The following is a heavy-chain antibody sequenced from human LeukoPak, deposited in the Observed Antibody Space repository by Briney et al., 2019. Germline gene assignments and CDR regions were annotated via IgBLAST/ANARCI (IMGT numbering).Heavy chain of an antibody. CDR2: ISGNGGDT. D-gene: IGHD3-10*02. CDR1: GFTFSSYE. Sequence: GGSLRLSCAASGFTFSSYEMNWVRQAPGKGLEWVSTISGNGGDTYYADSVKGRFTISRDNAKNSLYLQMNSLRAEDTAVYYCAELGITMIGGVWGKGTTVTISS. V-gene: IGHV3-48*03. J-gene: IGHJ6*04. CDR3: AELGITMIGGV.